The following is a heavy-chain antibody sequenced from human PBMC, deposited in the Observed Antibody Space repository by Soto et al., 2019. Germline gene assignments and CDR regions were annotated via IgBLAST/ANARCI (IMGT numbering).Heavy chain of an antibody. CDR2: INSDGDST. J-gene: IGHJ4*02. Sequence: EVQLVESGGGSVQPGGSLRLSCAASGFALNNYWMHWVRQAPGKGLVWVSRINSDGDSTIYADSVKGRFTISRDIAKNTLYLLMNSLRVEDTAVYYCARGPTSGGWTDYWGQGTLVTVSS. V-gene: IGHV3-74*01. CDR3: ARGPTSGGWTDY. CDR1: GFALNNYW. D-gene: IGHD6-19*01.